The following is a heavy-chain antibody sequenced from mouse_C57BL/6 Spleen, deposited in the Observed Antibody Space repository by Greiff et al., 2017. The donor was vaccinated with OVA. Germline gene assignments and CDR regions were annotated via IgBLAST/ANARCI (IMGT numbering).Heavy chain of an antibody. V-gene: IGHV1-82*01. J-gene: IGHJ2*01. CDR2: IYPGDGDT. Sequence: VQLVESGPELVKPGASVKISCKASGYAFSSSWMNWVKQRPGKGLEWIGRIYPGDGDTNYNGKFKGKATLTADKSSSTAYMQLSSLTSEDSAVYFCARERLLVITTVVATPFDYWGQGTTLTVSA. CDR3: ARERLLVITTVVATPFDY. CDR1: GYAFSSSW. D-gene: IGHD1-1*01.